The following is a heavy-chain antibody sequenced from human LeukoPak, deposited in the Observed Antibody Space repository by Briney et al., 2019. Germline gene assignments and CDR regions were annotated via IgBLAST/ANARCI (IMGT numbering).Heavy chain of an antibody. Sequence: GGSLGLSCAASGFTVSSNYMSWVRQAPGKGLEWVSVIYSGGSTYYADSVKGRFTISRDNSKNTLYLQMNSLRAEDTAVYYCAKDRRSGSYGLDYWGQGTLVTVSS. V-gene: IGHV3-53*05. CDR3: AKDRRSGSYGLDY. D-gene: IGHD1-26*01. J-gene: IGHJ4*02. CDR2: IYSGGST. CDR1: GFTVSSNY.